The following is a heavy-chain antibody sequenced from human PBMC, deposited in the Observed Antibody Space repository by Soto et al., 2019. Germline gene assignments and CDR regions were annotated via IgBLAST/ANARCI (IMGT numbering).Heavy chain of an antibody. J-gene: IGHJ4*02. Sequence: EVQLVESGGGLVQPGGSLRLSCAASGFTFSSYWMTWVRQAPGKGLEWVANIKQDGSEKYYVDSVKGRFTISRDNAKNSLYLQMNSLRAEDTAVYYCATHPYSSGWYCRGQGTLVTVSS. CDR1: GFTFSSYW. CDR3: ATHPYSSGWYC. D-gene: IGHD6-13*01. V-gene: IGHV3-7*02. CDR2: IKQDGSEK.